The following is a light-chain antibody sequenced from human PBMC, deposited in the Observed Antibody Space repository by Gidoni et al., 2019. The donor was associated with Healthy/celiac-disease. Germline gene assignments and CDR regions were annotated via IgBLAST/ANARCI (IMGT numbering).Light chain of an antibody. CDR3: QQRSNWPPV. CDR2: DAS. V-gene: IGKV3-11*01. CDR1: QSVSSY. J-gene: IGKJ3*01. Sequence: EIVLIQSPATLSLSPGERASQSVSSYLAWYQQKPGQAPRLLIYDASNRATGIPARFSGSGSGTDFTLTISSLEPEDFAVYYCQQRSNWPPVFGPGTKVDIK.